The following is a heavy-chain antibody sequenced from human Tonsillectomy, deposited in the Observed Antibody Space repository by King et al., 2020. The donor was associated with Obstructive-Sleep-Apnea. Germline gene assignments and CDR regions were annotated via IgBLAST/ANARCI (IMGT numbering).Heavy chain of an antibody. V-gene: IGHV3-74*01. CDR3: ARAGRDGIPPTHY. CDR2: INGDGGTT. J-gene: IGHJ4*02. CDR1: GFTFSSYW. D-gene: IGHD5-24*01. Sequence: VQLVESGGGLVQPGGSLRLSCAASGFTFSSYWMHWVRQAPAKGLLWVSRINGDGGTTAYADSVKGRFTISRDNAKNTLYLQMNSLRAEDTAVYYCARAGRDGIPPTHYWGQGTLVTISS.